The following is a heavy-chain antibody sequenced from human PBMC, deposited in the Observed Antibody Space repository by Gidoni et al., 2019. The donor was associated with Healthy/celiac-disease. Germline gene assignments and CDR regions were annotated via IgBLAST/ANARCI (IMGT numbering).Heavy chain of an antibody. Sequence: QITLKESGPTLVKPTQTLTLPCTFSGFSLSTSGVGVGWIRQPPGKALEWLALIYWDDDKRYSPSLKSRLTITKDTSKNQVVLTMTNMDPVDTATYYCAHRRRGRAGKSSGWFDPWGQGTLVTVSS. CDR2: IYWDDDK. J-gene: IGHJ5*02. V-gene: IGHV2-5*02. CDR1: GFSLSTSGVG. CDR3: AHRRRGRAGKSSGWFDP. D-gene: IGHD6-19*01.